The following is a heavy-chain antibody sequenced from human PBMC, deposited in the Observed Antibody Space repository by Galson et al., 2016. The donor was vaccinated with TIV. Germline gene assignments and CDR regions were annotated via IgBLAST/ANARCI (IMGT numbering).Heavy chain of an antibody. V-gene: IGHV4-34*01. J-gene: IGHJ4*01. CDR2: IDDSGST. D-gene: IGHD3-10*01. Sequence: ETLSLTCGVSGGSFRGYYWTWIRLPPGKGLEWIGEIDDSGSTNSIPSLKSRIPMSVDTSRNHFSLQLNSVTAADTAVYYCARGRFESGSYYNNGFDYWGHGTPVTVSS. CDR3: ARGRFESGSYYNNGFDY. CDR1: GGSFRGYY.